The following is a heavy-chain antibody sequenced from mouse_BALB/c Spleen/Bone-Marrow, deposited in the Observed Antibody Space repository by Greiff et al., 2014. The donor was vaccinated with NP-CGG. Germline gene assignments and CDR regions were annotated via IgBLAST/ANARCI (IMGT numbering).Heavy chain of an antibody. V-gene: IGHV1-7*01. CDR3: ARKGYGNYHYYAMDY. Sequence: LVESGAELAKPGASVKMSCKASGYTFTSYWMYWIKQRPGQGLEWIGYINPSTGYAEYNQKFKDKATLTADKSSNTAYMQLSSLTSEDSAVYYCARKGYGNYHYYAMDYWGQGTSVTVSS. D-gene: IGHD2-1*01. CDR2: INPSTGYA. J-gene: IGHJ4*01. CDR1: GYTFTSYW.